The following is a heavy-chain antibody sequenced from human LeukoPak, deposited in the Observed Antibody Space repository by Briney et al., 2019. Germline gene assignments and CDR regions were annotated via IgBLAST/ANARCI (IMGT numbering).Heavy chain of an antibody. CDR3: ARDPPEGWFDP. Sequence: SQTLSLTCTVSGGSISSGRYYWSWIRQPAGKGLEWIGRIYTSGSTNYNASLKSRVTISVDTSKNQFSLKLSSVTAADTAVYYCARDPPEGWFDPWGQGTLVTVSS. J-gene: IGHJ5*02. CDR2: IYTSGST. CDR1: GGSISSGRYY. V-gene: IGHV4-61*02.